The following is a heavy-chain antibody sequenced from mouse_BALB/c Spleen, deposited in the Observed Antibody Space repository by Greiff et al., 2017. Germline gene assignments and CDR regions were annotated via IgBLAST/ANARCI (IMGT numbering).Heavy chain of an antibody. V-gene: IGHV1S29*02. J-gene: IGHJ4*01. CDR3: AREDYGSSFYAMDY. CDR2: IYPYNGGT. D-gene: IGHD1-1*01. CDR1: GYTFTDYN. Sequence: VQLQQSGPELVKPGASVKISCKASGYTFTDYNMHWVKQSHGKSLEWIGYIYPYNGGTGYNQKFKSKATLTVDNSSSTAYMELRSLTSEDSAVYYCAREDYGSSFYAMDYWGQGTSVTVSS.